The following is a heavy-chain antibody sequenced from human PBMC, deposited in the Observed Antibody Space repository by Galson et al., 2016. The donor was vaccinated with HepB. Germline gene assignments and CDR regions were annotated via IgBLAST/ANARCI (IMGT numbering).Heavy chain of an antibody. CDR2: IWWDDDK. Sequence: PALVKPTQTLTLTCTFSGFSLTTRGVSVGWMRQSPGKALEWLALIWWDDDKRYNPSLKSRATISKDTSKDQVILTMTNVDPVDTATYFCARKREPPAGYFDYWGQGTLVTVSS. CDR3: ARKREPPAGYFDY. J-gene: IGHJ4*02. V-gene: IGHV2-5*02. CDR1: GFSLTTRGVS. D-gene: IGHD1-14*01.